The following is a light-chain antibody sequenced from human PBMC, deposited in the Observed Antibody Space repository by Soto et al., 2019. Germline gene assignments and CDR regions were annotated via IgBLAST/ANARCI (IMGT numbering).Light chain of an antibody. J-gene: IGKJ4*01. CDR3: QQYSKSPLT. CDR1: HSGSGSY. V-gene: IGKV3-20*01. Sequence: EIVLTQSPGTLSFSPRERATLSCRAGHSGSGSYLAWYQQKPGQAPRLLSSGASRRATGIPDRFSGSGSGTDFTLTISSLEPEDFAVYYCQQYSKSPLTFGGGTKVDIK. CDR2: GAS.